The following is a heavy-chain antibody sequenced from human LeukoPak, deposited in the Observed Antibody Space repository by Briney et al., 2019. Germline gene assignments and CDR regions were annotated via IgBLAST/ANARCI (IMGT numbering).Heavy chain of an antibody. D-gene: IGHD2-2*01. Sequence: GASVKVSCKASGYTFTGYYMHWVRQAPGQGLEWMGCINPNSGGTNYAQKFQGRVTMTRDTSISTAYMELSRLRSDDTAVYYCARDGGHCSSTSCYSYNWFDPWGQGTLVTVSS. J-gene: IGHJ5*02. V-gene: IGHV1-2*02. CDR3: ARDGGHCSSTSCYSYNWFDP. CDR2: INPNSGGT. CDR1: GYTFTGYY.